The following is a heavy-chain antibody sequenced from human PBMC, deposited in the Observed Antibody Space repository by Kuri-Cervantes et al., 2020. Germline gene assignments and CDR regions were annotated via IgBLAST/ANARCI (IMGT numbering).Heavy chain of an antibody. V-gene: IGHV1-69*13. J-gene: IGHJ4*02. CDR1: GGTFSSYA. CDR2: IIPIFGTA. CDR3: ATHSVGATTSWGYFDY. Sequence: SVKVSCKASGGTFSSYAISWVRQAPGQGLEWMGGIIPIFGTANYAQKFQGRVTITADESTSTAYMELSSLRSGDTAVYYCATHSVGATTSWGYFDYWGQGTLVTVSS. D-gene: IGHD1-26*01.